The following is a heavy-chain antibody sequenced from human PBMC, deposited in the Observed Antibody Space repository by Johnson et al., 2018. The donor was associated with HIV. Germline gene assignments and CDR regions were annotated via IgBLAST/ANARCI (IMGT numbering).Heavy chain of an antibody. Sequence: VQLVESGGDVVQPGRSLRLSCAASGFTFSSYAMHWVRQAPGKGLEWVAVISYDGSNKYYADSVKGRFTISRDNSKNTLYLQMHSLRSEDTAVYYCARDRAILAARPAGAFDVWGPGTMVTVSS. CDR3: ARDRAILAARPAGAFDV. CDR2: ISYDGSNK. V-gene: IGHV3-30*04. CDR1: GFTFSSYA. D-gene: IGHD6-6*01. J-gene: IGHJ3*01.